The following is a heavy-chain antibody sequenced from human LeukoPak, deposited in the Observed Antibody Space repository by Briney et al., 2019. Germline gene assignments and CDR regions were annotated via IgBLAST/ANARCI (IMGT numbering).Heavy chain of an antibody. CDR3: ALLTGDPLDY. CDR1: GFTFSSYA. D-gene: IGHD7-27*01. V-gene: IGHV3-23*01. Sequence: GGSLRLSCAASGFTFSSYAMSWVRQAPGKGLEWVSVISGSGGSTNYADSVKGRFTISRDNPKNTLYLQMNSLRAEDTAVYYCALLTGDPLDYWGQGTLVTVSS. CDR2: ISGSGGST. J-gene: IGHJ4*02.